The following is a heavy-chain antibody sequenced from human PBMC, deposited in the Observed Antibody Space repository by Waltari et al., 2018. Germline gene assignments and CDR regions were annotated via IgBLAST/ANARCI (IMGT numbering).Heavy chain of an antibody. J-gene: IGHJ4*02. CDR2: IYYSGIT. Sequence: QVQLQESGPGLVKPSETLSLTCTVSGGSIISYYWSCIRQPPGKGLEWIGYIYYSGITNYNPSLKSRVTISVDTSKNQFSLKLISVTAADTAVYYCARSSSWDEGFDYWGQGTLVTVSS. D-gene: IGHD6-13*01. V-gene: IGHV4-59*01. CDR3: ARSSSWDEGFDY. CDR1: GGSIISYY.